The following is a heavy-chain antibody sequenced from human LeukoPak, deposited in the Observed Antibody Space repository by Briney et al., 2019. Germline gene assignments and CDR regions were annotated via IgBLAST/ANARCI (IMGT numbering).Heavy chain of an antibody. V-gene: IGHV4-59*12. Sequence: SETLSLTCTVSGGSISTYYWSWIRQPPGKGLEWIGYIYYSGSTNYNPSLKSRVTISVDTSKNQFSLKLSSVTAADTAVYYCARSIRGLLWFGEQSGGNWFDPWGQGTLVTVSS. CDR2: IYYSGST. CDR3: ARSIRGLLWFGEQSGGNWFDP. D-gene: IGHD3-10*01. J-gene: IGHJ5*02. CDR1: GGSISTYY.